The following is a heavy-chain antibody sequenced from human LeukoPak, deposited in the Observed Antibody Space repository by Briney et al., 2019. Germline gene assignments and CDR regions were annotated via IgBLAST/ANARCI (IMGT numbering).Heavy chain of an antibody. V-gene: IGHV3-7*01. D-gene: IGHD3-9*01. CDR3: ARILGDILSGYYGDY. CDR1: GFTFSSYW. J-gene: IGHJ4*02. Sequence: GGSLRLSCAASGFTFSSYWMSWVRQAPGKGREGVANIKQAGSGKYYVDSVKGQYTFSRDNAKNPLDLQMNSLRAEDTAVYYCARILGDILSGYYGDYWGQGTLVTVSS. CDR2: IKQAGSGK.